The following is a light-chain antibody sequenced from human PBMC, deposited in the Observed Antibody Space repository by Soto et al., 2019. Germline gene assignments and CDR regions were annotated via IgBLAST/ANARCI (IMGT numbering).Light chain of an antibody. J-gene: IGKJ1*01. CDR3: PHHGSSRWT. CDR2: GAS. Sequence: ESVVTASPGTLSFSPGARATLSCRASQSVSSSYLAWYQQKPGQAPRLLIYGASSRATGIPDRFSGSGSGTDFTLTISRLEPEDFAMYYCPHHGSSRWTFGQGTKVDVK. CDR1: QSVSSSY. V-gene: IGKV3-20*01.